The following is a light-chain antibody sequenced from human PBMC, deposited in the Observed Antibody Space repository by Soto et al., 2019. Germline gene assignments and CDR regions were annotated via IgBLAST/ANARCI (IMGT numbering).Light chain of an antibody. Sequence: QSALAQPASVSGSPGQSITISCTGTSDDVGAYNSVSWYQQLPHKAPQVILYKGTQRPSGVSSRFSGSTSGNAASLTISGLQADDEADYFCCSSAPESTYVFGTGTKSPS. CDR1: SDDVGAYNS. J-gene: IGLJ1*01. CDR2: KGT. CDR3: CSSAPESTYV. V-gene: IGLV2-23*01.